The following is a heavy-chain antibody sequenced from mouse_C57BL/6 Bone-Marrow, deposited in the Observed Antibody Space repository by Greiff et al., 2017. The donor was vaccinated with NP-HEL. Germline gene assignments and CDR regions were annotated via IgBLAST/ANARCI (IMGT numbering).Heavy chain of an antibody. Sequence: VKLVESGAELVRPGTSVKVSCKASGYAFTNYLIEWVKQRPGQGLEWIGVINPGSGGTNYNEKFKGKATLTVDKSSSTAYMQLSSLTSEDSAVYFGARGGIYYDYAWFAYWGQGTLVTVSA. CDR1: GYAFTNYL. CDR2: INPGSGGT. V-gene: IGHV1-54*01. CDR3: ARGGIYYDYAWFAY. D-gene: IGHD2-4*01. J-gene: IGHJ3*01.